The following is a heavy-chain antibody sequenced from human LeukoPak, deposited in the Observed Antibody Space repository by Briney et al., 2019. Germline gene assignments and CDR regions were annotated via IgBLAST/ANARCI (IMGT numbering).Heavy chain of an antibody. CDR1: GGSISSGSYY. V-gene: IGHV4-61*02. D-gene: IGHD3-22*01. CDR2: IYTSGST. CDR3: ARDGTYYYDSSGYLIRANGAFDI. Sequence: SETLSLTCTVSGGSISSGSYYWSWIRQPAGKGLEWIGRIYTSGSTNYKPSLKSRVTISVDTSKNQFSLKLSSVTAADTAVYYCARDGTYYYDSSGYLIRANGAFDIWGQGTMVTVSP. J-gene: IGHJ3*02.